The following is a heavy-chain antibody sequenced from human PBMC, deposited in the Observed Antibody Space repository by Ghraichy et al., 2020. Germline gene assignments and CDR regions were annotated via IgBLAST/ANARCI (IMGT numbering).Heavy chain of an antibody. CDR1: GGSISNYH. J-gene: IGHJ6*02. D-gene: IGHD3-3*01. V-gene: IGHV4-59*01. Sequence: SETLSLTCSVSGGSISNYHWSWIRQPPGKGLEWIGYIYHSGGTKYNPSLKSRVTISVDTSRNQFSLKLSSVTAADTALYYCARGPRFWSSYIYQYGMDVWGQGTTVTVSS. CDR3: ARGPRFWSSYIYQYGMDV. CDR2: IYHSGGT.